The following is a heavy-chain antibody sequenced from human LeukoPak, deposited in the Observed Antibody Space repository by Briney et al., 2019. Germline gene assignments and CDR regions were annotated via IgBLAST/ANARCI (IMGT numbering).Heavy chain of an antibody. CDR1: GFTVSSNY. V-gene: IGHV3-66*01. D-gene: IGHD6-13*01. J-gene: IGHJ4*02. CDR2: IYSGGST. Sequence: PGGSLRLSCAASGFTVSSNYMSWVRQAPGKGLEWVSVIYSGGSTYYADSVKGRFTISRDNSKNTLYLQMNSLRAEDTAVYYCAREGGSSSVYFDYWGQGTLVTVSS. CDR3: AREGGSSSVYFDY.